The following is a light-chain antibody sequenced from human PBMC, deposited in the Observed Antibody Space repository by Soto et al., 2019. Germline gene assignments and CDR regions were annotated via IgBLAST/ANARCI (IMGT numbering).Light chain of an antibody. CDR1: SNDVGGYNY. CDR2: DVS. Sequence: QSAVTQPRSVSGSPGQSVTISCTGTSNDVGGYNYVSWYQHYPDKAPKLMIYDVSKRPSRVPDRFSGSKSGNTASLTIAGLQAEAESDYYCISYAGTKSYVFGTGTKLTVL. V-gene: IGLV2-11*01. J-gene: IGLJ1*01. CDR3: ISYAGTKSYV.